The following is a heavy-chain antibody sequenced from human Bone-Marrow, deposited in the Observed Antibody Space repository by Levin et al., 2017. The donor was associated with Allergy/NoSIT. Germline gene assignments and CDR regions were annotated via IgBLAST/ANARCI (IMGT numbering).Heavy chain of an antibody. Sequence: GGSLRLSCAPSGLTFGGYVMTWVRRAPGKGLEWVSSITNSGASTYYADSVKGRFTISRDNSKDLLYLHMNSLRAEDTAVYYCAKGFQFNSRPRAFDSWGQGTLVTVSS. CDR1: GLTFGGYV. CDR2: ITNSGAST. J-gene: IGHJ4*02. V-gene: IGHV3-23*01. D-gene: IGHD4-11*01. CDR3: AKGFQFNSRPRAFDS.